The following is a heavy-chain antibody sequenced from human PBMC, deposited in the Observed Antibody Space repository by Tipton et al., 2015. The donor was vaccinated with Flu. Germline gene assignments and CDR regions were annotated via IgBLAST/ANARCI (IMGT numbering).Heavy chain of an antibody. CDR2: VYPSGSA. Sequence: TLSLTCTVSGGSISSGSYYWSWIRQPAGKGLEWIGRVYPSGSANYNPSLKSRVTISVDTSKNQFSLNLSSVTAADTAGYYCARPHRQFSDHAFDIWGQGTMVTVSS. CDR1: GGSISSGSYY. J-gene: IGHJ3*02. V-gene: IGHV4-61*02. D-gene: IGHD5-24*01. CDR3: ARPHRQFSDHAFDI.